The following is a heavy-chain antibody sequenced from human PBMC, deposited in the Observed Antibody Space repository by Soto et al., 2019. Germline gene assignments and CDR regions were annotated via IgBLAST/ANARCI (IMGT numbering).Heavy chain of an antibody. Sequence: XETLSLTCIIAGYSTSNYYWSWIRQSPGKGLEWIGYISYSGNTNYNPSLKGRVTISVDTSKDQLSLKVTSVTAADTAMYYCACLRGKRGSPIDYWGQGPQVTVSS. V-gene: IGHV4-59*01. J-gene: IGHJ4*02. CDR2: ISYSGNT. D-gene: IGHD2-15*01. CDR1: GYSTSNYY. CDR3: ACLRGKRGSPIDY.